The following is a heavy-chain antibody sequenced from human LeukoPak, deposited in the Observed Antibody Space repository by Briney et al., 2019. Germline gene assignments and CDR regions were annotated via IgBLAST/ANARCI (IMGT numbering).Heavy chain of an antibody. CDR3: ARRFLNSHPIYYYMDV. V-gene: IGHV1-18*01. D-gene: IGHD2-21*01. Sequence: ASVKVSCKASGYNFLNYGISWVRQAPGQGLEWMGWISGKTGNINYAQKFQARATMTRDTSTSTAYMELRRLRSDDTAVYFWARRFLNSHPIYYYMDVWAKGTTVIVSS. CDR1: GYNFLNYG. CDR2: ISGKTGNI. J-gene: IGHJ6*03.